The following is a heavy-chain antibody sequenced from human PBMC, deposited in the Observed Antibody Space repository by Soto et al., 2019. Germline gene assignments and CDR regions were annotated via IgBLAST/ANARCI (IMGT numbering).Heavy chain of an antibody. J-gene: IGHJ4*02. Sequence: ASVKFSLIVSGYTRTELSMHCVRQAPGKGLEWMGGFDHEDGETIYAEKFQGRVTITEDTSTDTAYMELSSLRSEDTAVYYCATDKPLSVAAAGFDYWGQGTLVTVSS. V-gene: IGHV1-24*01. CDR3: ATDKPLSVAAAGFDY. D-gene: IGHD6-13*01. CDR1: GYTRTELS. CDR2: FDHEDGET.